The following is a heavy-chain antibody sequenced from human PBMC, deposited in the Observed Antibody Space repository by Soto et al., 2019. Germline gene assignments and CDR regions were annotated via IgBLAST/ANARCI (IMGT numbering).Heavy chain of an antibody. D-gene: IGHD3-3*01. CDR2: IKSQTDFGTT. CDR1: GFTFSNAW. CDR3: TSKTTDYDFWSAYYFDY. J-gene: IGHJ4*02. V-gene: IGHV3-15*07. Sequence: PGGSLRLSCAASGFTFSNAWMNWVRQAPGKGLEWVGRIKSQTDFGTTDYAAPVKGRFTISRDDSKNTLYLEMNSLKTEDTAVYYCTSKTTDYDFWSAYYFDYTGQQTLVTVSS.